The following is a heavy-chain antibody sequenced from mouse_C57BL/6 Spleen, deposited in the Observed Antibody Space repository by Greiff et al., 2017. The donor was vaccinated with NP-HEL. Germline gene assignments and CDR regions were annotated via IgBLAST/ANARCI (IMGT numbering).Heavy chain of an antibody. J-gene: IGHJ2*01. Sequence: QVQLQQSGPELVKPGASVKISCKASGYAFSSSWMNWVKQRPGKGLEWIGRIYPGDGDTNYNGKFKGKATLTADNSSSTAYMQLSSLTSEDSAVYFCARELRYFDYWGQGTTLTVSS. CDR3: ARELRYFDY. D-gene: IGHD4-1*01. V-gene: IGHV1-82*01. CDR2: IYPGDGDT. CDR1: GYAFSSSW.